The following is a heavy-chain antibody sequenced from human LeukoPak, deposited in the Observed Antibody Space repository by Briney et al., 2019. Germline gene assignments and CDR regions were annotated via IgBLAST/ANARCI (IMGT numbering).Heavy chain of an antibody. J-gene: IGHJ4*02. CDR2: MSPNSGDT. CDR1: GYTFTSHD. CDR3: VRTPPNWGSDY. V-gene: IGHV1-8*01. D-gene: IGHD7-27*01. Sequence: ASVKVSCKASGYTFTSHDINWVRQATGQGLEWMGWMSPNSGDTGSAQKFQGRVTMTSDSSISTAYMEPSSLRSEDTAIYYCVRTPPNWGSDYWGQGTLVTVSS.